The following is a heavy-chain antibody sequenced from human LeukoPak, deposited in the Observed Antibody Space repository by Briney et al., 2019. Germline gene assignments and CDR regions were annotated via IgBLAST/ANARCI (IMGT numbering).Heavy chain of an antibody. Sequence: SETLSLTCSVSGVSVGSAGYYWTWTRQPPGKGLEWIGYMYYSGNSNYNPFLKSRVTMSLDPSKNRFSLKLSSVTAADTAVYYCARSQSQSGSYRYYFTYWGQGTLVTVSS. V-gene: IGHV4-61*08. CDR1: GVSVGSAGYY. J-gene: IGHJ4*02. D-gene: IGHD1-26*01. CDR3: ARSQSQSGSYRYYFTY. CDR2: MYYSGNS.